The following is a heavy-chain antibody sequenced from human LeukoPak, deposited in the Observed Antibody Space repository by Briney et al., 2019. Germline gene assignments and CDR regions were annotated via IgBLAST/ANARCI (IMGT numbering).Heavy chain of an antibody. J-gene: IGHJ4*02. Sequence: ASVNVSCKASGYTFTRYYIHWVRQAPGQGLDWMGWIYPIYGGTSYTQQVQGRVTMTGDTSIGTAYMELSSLRPDDTAVYYCARAGYGDLYYLDYWGQGTLVTVSS. D-gene: IGHD4-17*01. CDR3: ARAGYGDLYYLDY. CDR2: IYPIYGGT. CDR1: GYTFTRYY. V-gene: IGHV1-2*02.